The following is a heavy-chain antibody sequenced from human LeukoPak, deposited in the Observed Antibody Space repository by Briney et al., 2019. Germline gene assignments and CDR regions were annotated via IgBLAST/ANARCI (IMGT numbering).Heavy chain of an antibody. D-gene: IGHD4-11*01. V-gene: IGHV4-39*01. CDR3: ARHALNSNYLDYFDY. Sequence: SETLSLTCTVSGGSISSSSYYWGWIRQPPGKGLEWIGSIYYSGSTYYNPSLKSRVTISVDTSKNQFSLKLSSVTAADTAVYYCARHALNSNYLDYFDYWGQGTLVTVSS. CDR2: IYYSGST. CDR1: GGSISSSSYY. J-gene: IGHJ4*02.